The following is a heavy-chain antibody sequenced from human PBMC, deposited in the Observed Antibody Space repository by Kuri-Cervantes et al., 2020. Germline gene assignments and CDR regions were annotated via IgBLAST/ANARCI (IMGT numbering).Heavy chain of an antibody. CDR1: GYSFTSYW. CDR2: IYPGDSDT. V-gene: IGHV5-51*01. J-gene: IGHJ6*03. D-gene: IGHD3-10*01. Sequence: GGSLRLSCKGSGYSFTSYWIGWVRQMPGKGLEWMGIIYPGDSDTRYSPSFQGQVTISADKSISTAYLQWSSLKASDTATYYCAGHRGRDYYYMDVWGKGTTVTVSS. CDR3: AGHRGRDYYYMDV.